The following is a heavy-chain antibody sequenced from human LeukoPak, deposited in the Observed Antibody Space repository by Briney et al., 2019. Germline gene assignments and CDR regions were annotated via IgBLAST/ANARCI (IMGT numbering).Heavy chain of an antibody. V-gene: IGHV4-59*01. CDR3: ARVVTYYDSSGYNYYFDY. D-gene: IGHD3-22*01. Sequence: SSETLSLTCTVSGGSISSYYWSWIRQPPGKGLEWIGYIYYSGSTNYNPSLKSRVTISVDTSKYQFSLKLSSVTAADTAVYYCARVVTYYDSSGYNYYFDYWGQGTLVTVSS. J-gene: IGHJ4*02. CDR2: IYYSGST. CDR1: GGSISSYY.